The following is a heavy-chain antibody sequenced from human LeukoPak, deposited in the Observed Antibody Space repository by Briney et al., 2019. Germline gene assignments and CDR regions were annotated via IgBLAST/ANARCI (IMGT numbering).Heavy chain of an antibody. D-gene: IGHD3-3*01. CDR1: GFTFSSYA. V-gene: IGHV3-30-3*01. Sequence: PGRSLRLSCAASGFTFSSYAMHWVRQAPGKELEWVAVISYDGSNKYYADSVKGRFTISRDNSKNTLYLQMNSLRAEDTAVYYCAKAAGREGLLLYDDAFDIWGQGTMVTVSS. CDR2: ISYDGSNK. J-gene: IGHJ3*02. CDR3: AKAAGREGLLLYDDAFDI.